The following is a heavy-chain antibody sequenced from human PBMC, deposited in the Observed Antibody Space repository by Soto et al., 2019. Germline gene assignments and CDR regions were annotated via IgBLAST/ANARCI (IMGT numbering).Heavy chain of an antibody. V-gene: IGHV3-33*01. D-gene: IGHD3-3*01. CDR1: GFTFSSYG. CDR2: IWYDGGEI. CDR3: ARDSTSVLVVAAFDI. Sequence: QVQLVESGGGVVQPGRSLRLSCAASGFTFSSYGMHWVRQAPGKGLEWVAVIWYDGGEIYYGDSVKGRFTVSRDNSKNTLYLQMTSLRAEDTAVYYCARDSTSVLVVAAFDIWGQGTMVTVSS. J-gene: IGHJ3*02.